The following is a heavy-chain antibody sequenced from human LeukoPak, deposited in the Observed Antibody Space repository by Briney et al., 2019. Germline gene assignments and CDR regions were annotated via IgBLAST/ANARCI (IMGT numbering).Heavy chain of an antibody. J-gene: IGHJ4*02. CDR2: INPDGSTT. CDR3: ARDMWSTFDY. V-gene: IGHV3-74*01. D-gene: IGHD3-3*01. Sequence: GGSLRLSCAASGFTFSPYWMHWVRHAPGKGPVWVSRINPDGSTTNYADSVKGRFTISRDNARSTLYLQISSLRADDTAVYYCARDMWSTFDYWGQGTLVTVSS. CDR1: GFTFSPYW.